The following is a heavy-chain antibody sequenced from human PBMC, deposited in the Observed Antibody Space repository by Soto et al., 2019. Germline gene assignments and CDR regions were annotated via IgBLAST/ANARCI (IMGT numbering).Heavy chain of an antibody. CDR3: AKNWNWGSLVH. Sequence: ASETLSLTCTFSGDSISTDHWSWIRQSPGKGLEWIGFIYYGGSTNYNPSLKSRVTISVDTPKNQFSLKLSSVTAADTAVYYCAKNWNWGSLVHWGQGTLVTVSS. CDR1: GDSISTDH. D-gene: IGHD7-27*01. V-gene: IGHV4-59*08. J-gene: IGHJ4*02. CDR2: IYYGGST.